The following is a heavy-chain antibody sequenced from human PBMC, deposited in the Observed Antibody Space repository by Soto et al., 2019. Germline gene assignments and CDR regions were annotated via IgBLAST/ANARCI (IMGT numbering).Heavy chain of an antibody. CDR3: ARDVGPITIFGEALSGYFDF. D-gene: IGHD3-3*01. V-gene: IGHV3-21*04. Sequence: GGSLRLSCAASGFTFSSYSMNWVRQAPGKGLEWVPSISSSSSYIYYADSVKGRFTISRDNAKNSLYLQMNSLRGEDTAFYYCARDVGPITIFGEALSGYFDFWGQGTLVTVSS. J-gene: IGHJ4*02. CDR2: ISSSSSYI. CDR1: GFTFSSYS.